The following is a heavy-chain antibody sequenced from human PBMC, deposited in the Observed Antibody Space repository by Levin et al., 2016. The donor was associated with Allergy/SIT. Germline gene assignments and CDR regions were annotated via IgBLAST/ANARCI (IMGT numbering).Heavy chain of an antibody. Sequence: GESLKISCAASGFTFSSYWMHWLRQVPGKGLVWVSRIHRDGSDSTYAESVKGRFTTSRDNAKNTMYLEMNSLRVEDTGIYFCAREPHSNYGVWFDPWGQGTLVTVSP. J-gene: IGHJ5*02. D-gene: IGHD4-11*01. CDR2: IHRDGSDS. CDR1: GFTFSSYW. CDR3: AREPHSNYGVWFDP. V-gene: IGHV3-74*03.